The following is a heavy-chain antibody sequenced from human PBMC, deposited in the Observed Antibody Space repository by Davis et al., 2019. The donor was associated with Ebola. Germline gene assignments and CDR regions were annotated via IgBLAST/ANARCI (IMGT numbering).Heavy chain of an antibody. D-gene: IGHD5-24*01. CDR2: IDPSDSYT. CDR1: GYSFTSYW. J-gene: IGHJ4*02. Sequence: GESLKISCKGSGYSFTSYWISWVRQLPGKGLERMGRIDPSDSYTNYSPSFQGHVTISADKSIATAYLQWSSLKASDTAMYYCARGTNGYNPGGYFDSWGQGTLVTVSS. CDR3: ARGTNGYNPGGYFDS. V-gene: IGHV5-10-1*01.